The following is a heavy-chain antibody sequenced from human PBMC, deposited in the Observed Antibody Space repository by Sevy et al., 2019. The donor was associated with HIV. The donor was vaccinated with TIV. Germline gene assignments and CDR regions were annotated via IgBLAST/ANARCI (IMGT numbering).Heavy chain of an antibody. V-gene: IGHV3-30*18. CDR2: ISYDGRNK. CDR3: AKDFTGYNGMDV. CDR1: GIIFTTSG. J-gene: IGHJ6*02. Sequence: GGSLRLSCAVSGIIFTTSGMHWVRQAPGKGLEWVAVISYDGRNKFYGNSVKGRFTISRDNSKNILFLQMNILGAEDTAVYYCAKDFTGYNGMDVWGQGTMVTVSS. D-gene: IGHD3-9*01.